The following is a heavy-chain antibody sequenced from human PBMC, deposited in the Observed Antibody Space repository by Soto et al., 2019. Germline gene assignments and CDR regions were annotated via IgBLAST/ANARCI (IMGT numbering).Heavy chain of an antibody. CDR2: INHSGST. J-gene: IGHJ4*02. CDR1: GGSFSGYY. V-gene: IGHV4-34*01. CDR3: TRARYGDHFDS. Sequence: SETLSLTCAVYGGSFSGYYWSWFRQPPGKGLEWIGEINHSGSTNYNPSLKSRITITIDTSSNQFSLNLASVTAADAAVYYCTRARYGDHFDSWGQGTLVTVSP. D-gene: IGHD4-17*01.